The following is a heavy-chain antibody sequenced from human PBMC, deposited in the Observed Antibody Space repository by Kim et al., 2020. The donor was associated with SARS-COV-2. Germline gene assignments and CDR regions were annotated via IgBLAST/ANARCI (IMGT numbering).Heavy chain of an antibody. D-gene: IGHD6-13*01. CDR2: K. CDR3: ARDAAGYLYFDY. Sequence: KYYADSGKGRFTISRDNSKNTLYLQMNSLRAEDTAVYYCARDAAGYLYFDYWGQGTLVTVSS. J-gene: IGHJ4*02. V-gene: IGHV3-30*01.